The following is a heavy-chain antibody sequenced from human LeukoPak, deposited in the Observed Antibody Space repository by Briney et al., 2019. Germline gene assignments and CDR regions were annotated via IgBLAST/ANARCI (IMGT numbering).Heavy chain of an antibody. CDR2: IIPIFGTA. J-gene: IGHJ6*04. CDR1: GGTFSSYA. Sequence: ASVTVSCKASGGTFSSYAISWVRQAPGQGLEWMGGIIPIFGTANYAQKFQGRVTITADKSTSTAYMELSSLRSEDTAVYYCARRAGGPYYYYYGMDVWGKGTTVTVSS. CDR3: ARRAGGPYYYYYGMDV. D-gene: IGHD2-8*02. V-gene: IGHV1-69*06.